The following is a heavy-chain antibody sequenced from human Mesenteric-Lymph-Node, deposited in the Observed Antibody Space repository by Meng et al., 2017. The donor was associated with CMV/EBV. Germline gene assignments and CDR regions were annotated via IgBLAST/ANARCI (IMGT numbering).Heavy chain of an antibody. CDR3: ARDRGGYSGHRFDS. CDR2: IITMLGTS. Sequence: VSGGTLSHYGMSRVQQAPERGLEWVGEIITMLGTSDSAQKCQDRVAITADKSTSTAYMELSSLRYDDTAVYCCARDRGGYSGHRFDSWGQGTLVTVSS. J-gene: IGHJ4*02. CDR1: GGTLSHYG. V-gene: IGHV1-69*06. D-gene: IGHD5-12*01.